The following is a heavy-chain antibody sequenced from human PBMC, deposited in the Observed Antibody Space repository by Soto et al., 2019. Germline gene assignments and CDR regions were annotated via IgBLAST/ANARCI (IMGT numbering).Heavy chain of an antibody. V-gene: IGHV3-30*18. CDR3: AKDQTQLWYGMDV. D-gene: IGHD5-18*01. CDR1: GFTFSSYG. Sequence: QHGGSLRLSCSAAGFTFSSYGMHWVRQAPGKGLEWVAVISYDGSNKYYADSVKGRFTISRDNSKNTLYLQMNSLRAEDTAVYYCAKDQTQLWYGMDVWGQGTTVTVS. J-gene: IGHJ6*02. CDR2: ISYDGSNK.